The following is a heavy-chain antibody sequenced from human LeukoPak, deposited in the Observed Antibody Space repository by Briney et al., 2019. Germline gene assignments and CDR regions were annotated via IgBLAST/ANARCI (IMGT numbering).Heavy chain of an antibody. CDR1: GFTFSSYA. CDR2: ISGSGGST. V-gene: IGHV3-23*01. Sequence: PGGSLRLSCAASGFTFSSYAMSWVRQAPGKGLEWVSAISGSGGSTYYADSVKGRFTISRDNSKNTLYLQMNSLRAEDTAVYCCASFRSLRWYSLPWGQGTLVTVSS. D-gene: IGHD2-15*01. CDR3: ASFRSLRWYSLP. J-gene: IGHJ5*02.